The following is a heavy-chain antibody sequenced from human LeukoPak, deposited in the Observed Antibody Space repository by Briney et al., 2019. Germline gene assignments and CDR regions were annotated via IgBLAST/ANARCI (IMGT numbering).Heavy chain of an antibody. Sequence: GGSLRLSCAASGFTFSSYAMSWVRQAPGKGLEWVSAISGSGGSTYYANSVKGRFTISRDNSKNTLYLQMNSLRAEDTAVYYCAKSWRPYSGSRDYWGQGTLVTVSS. CDR2: ISGSGGST. CDR1: GFTFSSYA. CDR3: AKSWRPYSGSRDY. D-gene: IGHD1-26*01. J-gene: IGHJ4*02. V-gene: IGHV3-23*01.